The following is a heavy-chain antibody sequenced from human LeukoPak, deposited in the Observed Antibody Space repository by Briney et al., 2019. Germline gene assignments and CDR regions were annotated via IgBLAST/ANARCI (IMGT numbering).Heavy chain of an antibody. CDR1: GFSFDNYI. CDR3: ARDAVAMPNWFDP. CDR2: ISVSGSTT. V-gene: IGHV3-23*01. J-gene: IGHJ5*02. Sequence: GGSLRLSCAASGFSFDNYIMTWVRQAPGKGLEWVSGISVSGSTTYYADSVKGRFTISRDNFKNTLHLQMDSLRAEDTAVYYCARDAVAMPNWFDPWGQGTLVTVSS. D-gene: IGHD2-2*01.